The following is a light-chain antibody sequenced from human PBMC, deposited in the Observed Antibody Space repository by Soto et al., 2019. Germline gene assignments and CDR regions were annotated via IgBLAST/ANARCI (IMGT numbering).Light chain of an antibody. CDR3: QQHNSFPFT. CDR2: DVS. V-gene: IGKV1-13*02. Sequence: AIQLTQSPSSLSASVGDRVTITCRASQGINSALVWYQQKPGKPPNLLVYDVSTLERGVPSRFSGSVSGPEFTHTISSLHPGEIATYYCQQHNSFPFTFGGGAKVEI. J-gene: IGKJ4*02. CDR1: QGINSA.